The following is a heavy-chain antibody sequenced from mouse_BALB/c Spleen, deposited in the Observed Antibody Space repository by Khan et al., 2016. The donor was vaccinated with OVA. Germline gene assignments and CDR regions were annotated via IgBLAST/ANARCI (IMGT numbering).Heavy chain of an antibody. D-gene: IGHD3-3*01. V-gene: IGHV3-2*02. Sequence: EVQLQESGPGLVKPSQSLSLTCTVTGYSITSGYDWNWIRQFPGNKLEWMGYISYRGSTNYNPSLKSRISITRDTSKNQFFLQLNSVTTEDTATYYCAGTARIKYWGQGTTLTVSS. CDR2: ISYRGST. J-gene: IGHJ2*01. CDR1: GYSITSGYD. CDR3: AGTARIKY.